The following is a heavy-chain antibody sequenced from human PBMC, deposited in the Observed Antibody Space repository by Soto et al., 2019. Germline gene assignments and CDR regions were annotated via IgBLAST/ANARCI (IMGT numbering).Heavy chain of an antibody. CDR1: GFTVSSNY. V-gene: IGHV3-53*04. Sequence: GGSLRLSCAASGFTVSSNYMSWVRQAPGKGLEWVSVIYSGGSTYYADSVKGRFTISRHNSKNTLYLQMNSLRAEDTAVYYCASRDCSGGSCYSGFDYYYYMDVWGKGTTVTVSS. J-gene: IGHJ6*03. D-gene: IGHD2-15*01. CDR3: ASRDCSGGSCYSGFDYYYYMDV. CDR2: IYSGGST.